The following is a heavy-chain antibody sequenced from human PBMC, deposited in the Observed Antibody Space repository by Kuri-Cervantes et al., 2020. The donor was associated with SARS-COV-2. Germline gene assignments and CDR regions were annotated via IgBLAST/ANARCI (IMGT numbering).Heavy chain of an antibody. V-gene: IGHV4-59*12. CDR1: GGSISSNY. CDR2: IYYSGST. J-gene: IGHJ4*02. CDR3: ARVNPGSYLPFDY. Sequence: ESLKISCTVSGGSISSNYWSWIRQPPGKGLEWIDYIYYSGSTNYNPSLKSRVTISVDTSKNQFSLKLSSVTAADTAVYYCARVNPGSYLPFDYWGQGTLVTVSS. D-gene: IGHD1-26*01.